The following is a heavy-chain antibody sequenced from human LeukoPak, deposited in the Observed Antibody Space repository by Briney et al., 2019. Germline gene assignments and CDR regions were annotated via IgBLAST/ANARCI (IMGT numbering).Heavy chain of an antibody. Sequence: GASVKVSCKASGYTFTGYYMHWVRQAPGQGLEWMGWINPNSGGTNYAQKFQGRVTRTRDTSISTAYMELSRLRSDDTAVYYCARVHRIVVVRRNCYFDLWGRGTLVTVSS. CDR2: INPNSGGT. V-gene: IGHV1-2*02. CDR3: ARVHRIVVVRRNCYFDL. J-gene: IGHJ2*01. CDR1: GYTFTGYY. D-gene: IGHD3-22*01.